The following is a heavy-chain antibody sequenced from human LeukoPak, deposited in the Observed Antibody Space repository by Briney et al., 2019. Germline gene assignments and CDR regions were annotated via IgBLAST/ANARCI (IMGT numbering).Heavy chain of an antibody. D-gene: IGHD3-22*01. Sequence: GRSLRLSCAASGFTFDDYAMHWVRQAPGKGLEWVSGISWNSGSIGYADSVKGRFTVSRGNAKNSLYLQMNSLRAEDTALYYCAAGGYPDYWGQGTLVTVSS. V-gene: IGHV3-9*01. J-gene: IGHJ4*02. CDR1: GFTFDDYA. CDR2: ISWNSGSI. CDR3: AAGGYPDY.